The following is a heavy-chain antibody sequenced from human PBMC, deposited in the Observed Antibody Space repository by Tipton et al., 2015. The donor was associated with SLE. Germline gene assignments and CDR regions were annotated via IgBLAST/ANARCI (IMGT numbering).Heavy chain of an antibody. CDR1: GYSTSRGYY. Sequence: TLSLTCTVSGYSTSRGYYWGWIRQPPGGGLEWLGSVYPGGTADYNPSLKSRVTVSVDTAKNQFSLKLTSVTAADTAVYYCARDPLRDYGGQTAPESWGQGTLVTVSS. D-gene: IGHD4-23*01. V-gene: IGHV4-38-2*02. J-gene: IGHJ5*02. CDR2: VYPGGTA. CDR3: ARDPLRDYGGQTAPES.